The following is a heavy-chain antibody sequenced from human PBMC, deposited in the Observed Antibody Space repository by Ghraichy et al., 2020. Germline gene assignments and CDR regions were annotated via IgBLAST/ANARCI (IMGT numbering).Heavy chain of an antibody. CDR1: GLTFSSYA. D-gene: IGHD2-8*02. V-gene: IGHV3-21*01. Sequence: GGSLRLSCAASGLTFSSYAMNWVRQAPGKWLEWVSSITSRGNYIYYADSVRGRFTVSRDNAYNSLYLQMDILRAEDTAIYYYARDIYTDGRLDHWCQGTLVTVSS. J-gene: IGHJ4*02. CDR2: ITSRGNYI. CDR3: ARDIYTDGRLDH.